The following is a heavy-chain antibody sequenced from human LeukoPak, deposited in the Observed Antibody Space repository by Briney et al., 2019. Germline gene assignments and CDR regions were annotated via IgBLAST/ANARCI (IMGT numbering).Heavy chain of an antibody. CDR2: VTPSHTTR. Sequence: ASVKVSCKASGYTFGQYSISWVRQAPGKGFEWMGWVTPSHTTRVYAQEFQGRVTMTADTNTNTVSMELRSLRFDDTAVYFCARDYILPLETDNGDGFAIWGQGTVVTVSS. CDR1: GYTFGQYS. CDR3: ARDYILPLETDNGDGFAI. D-gene: IGHD3-3*02. V-gene: IGHV1-18*01. J-gene: IGHJ3*02.